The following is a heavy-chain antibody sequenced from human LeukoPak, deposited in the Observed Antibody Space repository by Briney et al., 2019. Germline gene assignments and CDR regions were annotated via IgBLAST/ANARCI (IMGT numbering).Heavy chain of an antibody. J-gene: IGHJ4*02. Sequence: GGSLRLSCAASGFTFSNYWMHWVRQTPEKGLVWVSGINSDGSTTNYADSVKGRFTISRDNAKNTLYLQMNSLRAEDTAVYYCAKSDDYWGQGTLVTVSS. CDR1: GFTFSNYW. CDR2: INSDGSTT. CDR3: AKSDDY. V-gene: IGHV3-74*01.